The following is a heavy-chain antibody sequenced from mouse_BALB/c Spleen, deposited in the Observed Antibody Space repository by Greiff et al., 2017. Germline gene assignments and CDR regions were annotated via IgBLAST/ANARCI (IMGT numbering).Heavy chain of an antibody. CDR2: INSNGGST. J-gene: IGHJ3*01. V-gene: IGHV5-6-3*01. CDR1: GFTFSSYG. D-gene: IGHD2-1*01. Sequence: EVQGVESGGGLVQPGGSLKLSCAASGFTFSSYGMSWVRQTPDKRLELVATINSNGGSTYYPDSVKGRFTISRDNAKNTLYLQMSSLKSEDTAMYYCASLLSWFAYWGQGTLVTVSA. CDR3: ASLLSWFAY.